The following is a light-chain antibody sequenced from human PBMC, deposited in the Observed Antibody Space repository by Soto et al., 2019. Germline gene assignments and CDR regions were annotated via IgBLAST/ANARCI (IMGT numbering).Light chain of an antibody. J-gene: IGKJ1*01. V-gene: IGKV3-15*01. CDR3: QQYSTWPRT. CDR2: GAS. Sequence: EVVMTQSPDTLSVSPGERVTLSCRDSQSVTSSLAWYQQRLGQAPRLLIYGASTRATGVPARFSGSGSGTAFTLTISSLQSEDFAVYYCQQYSTWPRTFGQGTKVEIK. CDR1: QSVTSS.